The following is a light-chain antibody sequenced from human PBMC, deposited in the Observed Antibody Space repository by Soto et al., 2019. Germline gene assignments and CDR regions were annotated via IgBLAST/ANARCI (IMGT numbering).Light chain of an antibody. Sequence: QSVLTQPASVSGSPGQSITISCTGTNSDVGTYNLVSWYQQHPGKAPKLMIYEGSKRPSGISFRFSGSKSGNTASLTISGLQAEDEADYYRCSYADNNAWMFGGGTKLTVL. V-gene: IGLV2-23*01. CDR2: EGS. J-gene: IGLJ3*02. CDR3: CSYADNNAWM. CDR1: NSDVGTYNL.